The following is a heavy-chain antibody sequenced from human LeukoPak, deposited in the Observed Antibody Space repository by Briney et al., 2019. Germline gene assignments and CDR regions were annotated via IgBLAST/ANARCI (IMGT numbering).Heavy chain of an antibody. CDR1: GFTFSTCS. Sequence: GGSLRLSCAASGFTFSTCSMKWVRQAPGKALEWVSSISGSSYHIYYADSVKGRFTISRDNSKNTVYLQMNSLRAEDTAVYYCAGTYYYDSDAYYHPFDYWGQGSLVTVSS. CDR3: AGTYYYDSDAYYHPFDY. V-gene: IGHV3-21*04. J-gene: IGHJ4*02. CDR2: ISGSSYHI. D-gene: IGHD3-22*01.